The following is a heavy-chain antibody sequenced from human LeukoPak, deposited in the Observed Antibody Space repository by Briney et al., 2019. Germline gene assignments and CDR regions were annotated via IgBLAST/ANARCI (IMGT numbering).Heavy chain of an antibody. V-gene: IGHV3-15*01. CDR1: GFIFSNVW. D-gene: IGHD4-17*01. Sequence: GGSLRLSCAASGFIFSNVWMNWVRQAPGKGLEWVGRIKSKIDGGTTDYAAPVKGRFTISRDDSKNTLYLQMNSLRAEDTAVYYCAKSYGDYLGYFDSWGQGTLVTVSS. CDR3: AKSYGDYLGYFDS. J-gene: IGHJ4*02. CDR2: IKSKIDGGTT.